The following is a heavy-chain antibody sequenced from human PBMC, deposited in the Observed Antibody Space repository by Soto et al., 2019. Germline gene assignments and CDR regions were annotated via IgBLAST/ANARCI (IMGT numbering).Heavy chain of an antibody. CDR1: GYTFTSYG. CDR3: AMDYGDRPEYFKH. Sequence: QVQLVQSGPDLKRPGASMKVSCKASGYTFTSYGISWVRQAPGQGLEWMAWISPLKGRTQYSQKAQGRVTLSTDTSSNTASMETTTLRVDDTAVYYCAMDYGDRPEYFKHGGQCTLGTVS. CDR2: ISPLKGRT. D-gene: IGHD4-17*01. V-gene: IGHV1-18*04. J-gene: IGHJ1*01.